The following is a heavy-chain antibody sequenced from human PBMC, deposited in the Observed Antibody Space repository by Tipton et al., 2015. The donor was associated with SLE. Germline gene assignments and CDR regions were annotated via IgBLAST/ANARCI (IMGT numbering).Heavy chain of an antibody. CDR3: ARDMLGGPFDY. CDR2: INHSGST. D-gene: IGHD1-26*01. CDR1: GGSFSGYS. J-gene: IGHJ4*02. V-gene: IGHV4-34*01. Sequence: TLSLTCAVYGGSFSGYSWSWIRQPPGKGLEWIGEINHSGSTNYNPSLKSRVTISVDTSKNQFSLQLSSVTAADTAVYYCARDMLGGPFDYWGQGSLVTVSS.